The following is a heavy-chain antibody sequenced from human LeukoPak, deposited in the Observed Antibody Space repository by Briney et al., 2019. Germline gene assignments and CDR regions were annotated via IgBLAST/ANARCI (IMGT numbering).Heavy chain of an antibody. V-gene: IGHV3-21*01. D-gene: IGHD4-17*01. CDR2: ISSSTSYI. Sequence: GGSLRLSCATSGFTFSSYSMNWIRQAPGKGLEWVSSISSSTSYIYYADSVKGRFTISKDNAKNSLYLQMNSLRAEDTAVYYCARAGGSTVSHSDYWGQGTLVTVSS. CDR3: ARAGGSTVSHSDY. CDR1: GFTFSSYS. J-gene: IGHJ4*02.